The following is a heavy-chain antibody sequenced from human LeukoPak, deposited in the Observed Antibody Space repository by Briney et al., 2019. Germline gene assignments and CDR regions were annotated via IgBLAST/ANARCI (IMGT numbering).Heavy chain of an antibody. CDR2: MNPNNGDS. CDR3: ARTTSFTASGYDY. CDR1: GYTLTNYH. D-gene: IGHD6-25*01. J-gene: IGHJ4*02. Sequence: ASVKVSCKASGYTLTNYHINWVRQATGQGLEWMGWMNPNNGDSGYAQKFQGRVTINRDTSISTSYMERRSLRSDDAAVYFCARTTSFTASGYDYWGQGTLVTVSS. V-gene: IGHV1-8*03.